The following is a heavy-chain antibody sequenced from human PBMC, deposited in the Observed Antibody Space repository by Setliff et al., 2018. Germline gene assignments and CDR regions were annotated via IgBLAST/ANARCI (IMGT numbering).Heavy chain of an antibody. CDR1: GFTFSDYY. V-gene: IGHV3-11*03. D-gene: IGHD1-1*01. J-gene: IGHJ4*02. Sequence: PGGSLRLSCAASGFTFSDYYMSWIRQAPGKGLEWVSYISSSSSYANYADSVKGRFTISRDNAKNSLYLQMDSLRDDDTGIYYCAKPNPGIFTTTGDYWGQGILVTVSS. CDR2: ISSSSSYA. CDR3: AKPNPGIFTTTGDY.